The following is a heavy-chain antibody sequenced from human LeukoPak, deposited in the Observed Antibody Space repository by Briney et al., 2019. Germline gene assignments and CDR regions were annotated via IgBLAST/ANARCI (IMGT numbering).Heavy chain of an antibody. D-gene: IGHD6-6*01. J-gene: IGHJ4*02. CDR1: GYTLTELS. Sequence: ASVKVSCKVSGYTLTELSMHWVRQAPGKGLEWMGGSDPEDGETIYAQKFQGRVTMTEDTSTDTAYMELSSLRSEDTAVYYSATASIRAARPTDYWGQGTLVTVSS. V-gene: IGHV1-24*01. CDR3: ATASIRAARPTDY. CDR2: SDPEDGET.